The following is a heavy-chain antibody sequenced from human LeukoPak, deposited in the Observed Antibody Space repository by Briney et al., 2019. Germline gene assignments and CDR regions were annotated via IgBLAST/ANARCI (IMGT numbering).Heavy chain of an antibody. J-gene: IGHJ2*01. D-gene: IGHD7-27*01. CDR3: ARDRPYTGAYWYFDL. Sequence: ASVKVSCKASGYTFTSYYMHWVRQAPGQGLEWMGWINPNSGGTNYAQKFQGRVTMTRDTSISTAYMELSRLRSDDTAVYYCARDRPYTGAYWYFDLWGRGTLVTVSS. CDR1: GYTFTSYY. CDR2: INPNSGGT. V-gene: IGHV1-2*02.